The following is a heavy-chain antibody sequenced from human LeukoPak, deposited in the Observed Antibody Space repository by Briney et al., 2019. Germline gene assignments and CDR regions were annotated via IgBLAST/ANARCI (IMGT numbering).Heavy chain of an antibody. V-gene: IGHV3-23*01. CDR3: AKDEGHYVWGSYRYAFDI. D-gene: IGHD3-16*02. CDR2: ISCSGGST. CDR1: GFTFSSYA. J-gene: IGHJ3*02. Sequence: GGSLRLSCAASGFTFSSYAMRWVREAPGKGLEWVSAISCSGGSTYYADSVRGRFTISRDNSKNTLYLQMNSLRAEDTAVYYCAKDEGHYVWGSYRYAFDIWGRGTMVTVSS.